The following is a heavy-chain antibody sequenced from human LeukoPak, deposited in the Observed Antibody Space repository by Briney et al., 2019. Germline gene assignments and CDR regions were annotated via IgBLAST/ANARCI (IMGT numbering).Heavy chain of an antibody. D-gene: IGHD2-2*01. CDR3: ARGRRGDIVVVPAPGSYHYYMDV. CDR2: IIPIFGTA. J-gene: IGHJ6*03. CDR1: GGTFSSYA. Sequence: SVKVSCKASGGTFSSYAISWVRQAPGQGLEWMGGIIPIFGTANYAQKFQGRVTITTDESTSTAYMELSSLRSEDTAVYYCARGRRGDIVVVPAPGSYHYYMDVGGKGPTVPVSS. V-gene: IGHV1-69*05.